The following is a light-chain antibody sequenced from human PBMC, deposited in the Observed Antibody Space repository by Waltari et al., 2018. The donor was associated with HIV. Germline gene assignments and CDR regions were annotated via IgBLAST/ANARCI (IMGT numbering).Light chain of an antibody. CDR1: QGIRND. CDR2: GAT. J-gene: IGKJ1*01. CDR3: QQHNSYPRT. V-gene: IGKV1-17*01. Sequence: DLQINPAPSPLSAFVGDRVTITCRASQGIRNDLDWYQQKPGKAPRRLIYGATSLQGGVPSRFSGSGSGTEFTLTISSLQPEDFATYYCQQHNSYPRTFGQGTNVEIK.